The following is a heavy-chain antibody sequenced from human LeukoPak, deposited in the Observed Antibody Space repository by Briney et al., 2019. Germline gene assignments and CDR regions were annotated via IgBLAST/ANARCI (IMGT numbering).Heavy chain of an antibody. V-gene: IGHV3-7*01. D-gene: IGHD4-17*01. J-gene: IGHJ6*03. CDR2: IQQDGGEK. Sequence: PGGSLRLSCAASGFTFSIYWMNWFRQAPGKGLEWVAHIQQDGGEKYYVDSVKGRFTISRDNAKNSLFLQMSGLRAEDTAVYYCARDANYGDYDPVIYYMDVWGKGTTVTVSS. CDR3: ARDANYGDYDPVIYYMDV. CDR1: GFTFSIYW.